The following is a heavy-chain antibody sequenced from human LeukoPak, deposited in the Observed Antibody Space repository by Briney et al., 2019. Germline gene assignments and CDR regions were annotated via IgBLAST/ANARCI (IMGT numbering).Heavy chain of an antibody. CDR1: GCTFSSYA. CDR2: IIPIFGTA. Sequence: SVKVSCKASGCTFSSYAISWVRQAPGQGLEWMGRIIPIFGTANYAQKFQGRVTITTDESKSTAYMELSSLRSEDTAVYYCAGGVAANYYFDYWGQGTLVTVSS. V-gene: IGHV1-69*05. D-gene: IGHD2-15*01. J-gene: IGHJ4*02. CDR3: AGGVAANYYFDY.